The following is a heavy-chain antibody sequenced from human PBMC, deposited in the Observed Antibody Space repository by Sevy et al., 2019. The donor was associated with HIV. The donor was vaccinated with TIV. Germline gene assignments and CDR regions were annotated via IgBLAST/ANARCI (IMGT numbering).Heavy chain of an antibody. Sequence: ASVKVSCKVSGYTLTELSMHWVRQAPGKGLEWMGSFNPEDGETIYAQKFQGRVTMTDDTSTDTAYMELGSLGSEDTAVYYCATSRDYYERSGSNFDFWGQGTLVTVSS. V-gene: IGHV1-24*01. CDR2: FNPEDGET. D-gene: IGHD3-22*01. CDR3: ATSRDYYERSGSNFDF. J-gene: IGHJ4*02. CDR1: GYTLTELS.